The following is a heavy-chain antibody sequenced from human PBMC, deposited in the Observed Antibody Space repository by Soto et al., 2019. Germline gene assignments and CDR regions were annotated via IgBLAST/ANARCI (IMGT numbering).Heavy chain of an antibody. CDR3: AKEGGAAPRY. CDR2: ISWNSGSI. D-gene: IGHD6-6*01. J-gene: IGHJ4*02. Sequence: VQLVESGGGLVQPGRSLRLSCAASGFTFDDYAMHWVRQAPGKGLEWVSGISWNSGSIGYADSVKGRFTISRDNAKNSLYLQMNSLRAEDTALYYCAKEGGAAPRYWGQGTLVTVSS. V-gene: IGHV3-9*01. CDR1: GFTFDDYA.